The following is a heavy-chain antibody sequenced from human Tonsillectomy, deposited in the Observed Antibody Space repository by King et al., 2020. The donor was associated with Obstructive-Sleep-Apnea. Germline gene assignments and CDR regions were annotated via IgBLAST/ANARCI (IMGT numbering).Heavy chain of an antibody. D-gene: IGHD6-13*01. Sequence: LQLQESGPGLVKPSETLSLTCTVSGGSISSSSYYWGWIRQPPGKGLEWIGSIYYSGSTYYNPSFKSRVTISVDTSKNQFSLKLSSVTAADTAVYYCASPGIAAAGRVNYYYGMDVWGQGTTVTVSS. CDR1: GGSISSSSYY. J-gene: IGHJ6*02. CDR3: ASPGIAAAGRVNYYYGMDV. V-gene: IGHV4-39*07. CDR2: IYYSGST.